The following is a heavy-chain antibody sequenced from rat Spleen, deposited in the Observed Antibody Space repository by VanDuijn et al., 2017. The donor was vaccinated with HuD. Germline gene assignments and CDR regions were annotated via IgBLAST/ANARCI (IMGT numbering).Heavy chain of an antibody. CDR1: GFSLTSYH. Sequence: QVQLKESGPGLVQPSQTLSLTCTVAGFSLTSYHVHWVRQSPGKGLEWMGVIWNTGGTRYNSALESRLSISKDTSKSQVFLKMNSLQTEDTATYYCARDENGYIYVWFAYWGQGTLVTVSS. V-gene: IGHV2-41*01. CDR2: IWNTGGT. CDR3: ARDENGYIYVWFAY. J-gene: IGHJ3*01. D-gene: IGHD4-6*01.